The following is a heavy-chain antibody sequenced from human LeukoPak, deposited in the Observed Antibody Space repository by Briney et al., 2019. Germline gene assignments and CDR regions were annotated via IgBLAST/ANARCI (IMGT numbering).Heavy chain of an antibody. CDR2: IIPIFGTA. V-gene: IGHV1-69*13. CDR1: GGTFSSYA. CDR3: ASLYSSSSQRDYYGMDV. Sequence: SVKVSCKASGGTFSSYAISWVRQAPGQGLEWMGGIIPIFGTANYAQKFQGRVTITADESTGTAYMQLSSLRSEDTAVYYCASLYSSSSQRDYYGMDVWGQGTTVTVSS. D-gene: IGHD6-13*01. J-gene: IGHJ6*02.